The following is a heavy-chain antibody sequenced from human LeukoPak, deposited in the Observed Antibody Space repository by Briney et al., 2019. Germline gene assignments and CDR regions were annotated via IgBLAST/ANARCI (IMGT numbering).Heavy chain of an antibody. D-gene: IGHD3-22*01. Sequence: SETLSLTCAVYGVSFSGYYWSWIRQPPGKGLEWIGEINHSGSTNYNPSLKSRVTISVDTSKNQFSLKVSSVTAADTAVYYCARGWDYYDSSGYYFYWGQGTLVTVSS. V-gene: IGHV4-34*01. CDR1: GVSFSGYY. J-gene: IGHJ4*02. CDR2: INHSGST. CDR3: ARGWDYYDSSGYYFY.